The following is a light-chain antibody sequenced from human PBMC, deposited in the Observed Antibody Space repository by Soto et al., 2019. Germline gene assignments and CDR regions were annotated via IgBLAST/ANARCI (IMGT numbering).Light chain of an antibody. J-gene: IGLJ3*02. CDR2: GNT. V-gene: IGLV1-40*01. CDR3: QSYDSRLGGSWV. Sequence: QSVLTQPPSMYGAPGQRVTISCTGSGSNIGADYDVHWYQQLPGAAPKLLIYGNTNRPSGVPDRFSGSKSGTSASLAITGLQAEDEADYYCQSYDSRLGGSWVFGGGTKVTVL. CDR1: GSNIGADYD.